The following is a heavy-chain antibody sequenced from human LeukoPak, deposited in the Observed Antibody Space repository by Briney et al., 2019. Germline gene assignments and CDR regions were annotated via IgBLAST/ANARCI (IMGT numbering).Heavy chain of an antibody. D-gene: IGHD3-3*01. J-gene: IGHJ4*02. Sequence: GGSLRPSCAASGFTFRSFALTWVRQSPGKGLEWVSTISGTGGSTYYADSVKGRFTISRDSSKNTLYLQMNSLRAEDTAVYYCAKEPYFDFWSGYFGVWGQGTLVTVSS. CDR3: AKEPYFDFWSGYFGV. CDR1: GFTFRSFA. V-gene: IGHV3-23*01. CDR2: ISGTGGST.